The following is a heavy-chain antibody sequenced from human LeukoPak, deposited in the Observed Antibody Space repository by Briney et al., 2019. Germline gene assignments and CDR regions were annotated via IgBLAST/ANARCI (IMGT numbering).Heavy chain of an antibody. J-gene: IGHJ4*02. CDR2: ISYDGSNK. Sequence: PGGSLRLSCAASGFTFSSYGMHWVRQAPGKGLEWVAVISYDGSNKYYADSVKGRFTISRDNSKNTLYLQMNSLRAEDTAVYYCARDRWLLDYWGQGTLVTVSS. V-gene: IGHV3-30*03. CDR3: ARDRWLLDY. CDR1: GFTFSSYG. D-gene: IGHD5-12*01.